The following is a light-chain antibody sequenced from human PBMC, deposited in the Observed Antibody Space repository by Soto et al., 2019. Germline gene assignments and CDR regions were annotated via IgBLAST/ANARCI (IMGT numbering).Light chain of an antibody. CDR3: QQYGSSPQT. J-gene: IGKJ2*01. CDR2: GPS. V-gene: IGKV3-20*01. CDR1: QSVSNNY. Sequence: EIVLTQSPGTLSLSPGERATLSCRASQSVSNNYLAWYQQKPGQAPRLLVSGPSSRATGIPDRFSGSGSGTDFTLTISRLEPEDFAVYYCQQYGSSPQTFGQGTKLEIK.